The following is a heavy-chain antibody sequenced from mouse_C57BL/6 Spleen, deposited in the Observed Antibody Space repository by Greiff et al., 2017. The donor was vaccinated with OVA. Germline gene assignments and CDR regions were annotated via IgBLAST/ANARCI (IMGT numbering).Heavy chain of an antibody. D-gene: IGHD2-4*01. CDR2: IYPGSGST. J-gene: IGHJ3*01. CDR3: ARSHYDQAWLAY. Sequence: QVQLQQPGAELVKPGASVKMSCKASGYTFTSYWMTWVKQRPGQGLEWIGDIYPGSGSTNYNEKFKSKATLTVDTSSSTAYMQLSSLTSEDSAVYYCARSHYDQAWLAYWGQGTLVTVSA. CDR1: GYTFTSYW. V-gene: IGHV1-55*01.